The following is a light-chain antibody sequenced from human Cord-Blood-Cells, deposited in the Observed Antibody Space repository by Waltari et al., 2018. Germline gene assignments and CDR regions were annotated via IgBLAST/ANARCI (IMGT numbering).Light chain of an antibody. J-gene: IGLJ2*01. CDR2: DVS. V-gene: IGLV2-11*01. CDR1: SSDVAGYNS. Sequence: QSALTQPRSVSGSPGQSVTISCTGTSSDVAGYNSVSWYQQHPGKAPKLMIYDVSKRPSGVPDRFSGSKSGNTASLTISGLQAEDEADYYCCSYAGSYTVVFGGGTKLTVL. CDR3: CSYAGSYTVV.